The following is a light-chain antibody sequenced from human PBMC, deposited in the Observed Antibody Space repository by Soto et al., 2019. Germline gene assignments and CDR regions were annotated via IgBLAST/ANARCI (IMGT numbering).Light chain of an antibody. J-gene: IGLJ1*01. V-gene: IGLV2-14*01. Sequence: QSALTQPASVSGSPGQSITISCTGTSSDVGGYNYVSWYQQHPGKAPKLMIYDVRNRPSGVSNRFSGSKSGNTASLTISGLQAEDEADYYCSSYTSSSIPYVFGTGTKVTVL. CDR3: SSYTSSSIPYV. CDR2: DVR. CDR1: SSDVGGYNY.